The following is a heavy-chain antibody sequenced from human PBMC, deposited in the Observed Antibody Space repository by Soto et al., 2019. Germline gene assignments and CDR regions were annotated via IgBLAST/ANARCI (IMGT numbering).Heavy chain of an antibody. CDR3: AGRLTTAASLDY. J-gene: IGHJ4*02. CDR2: VHGGGST. V-gene: IGHV3-53*01. D-gene: IGHD3-16*01. CDR1: GFTVSNNH. Sequence: VQLVESGGGLIQPGGSLRLSCAASGFTVSNNHMTWVCQAAGKGLELVSFVHGGGSTSYADSVKGRFTISRDNSKNTLYLQMDSLRAEDTAIYYCAGRLTTAASLDYWGRGTLVTVSS.